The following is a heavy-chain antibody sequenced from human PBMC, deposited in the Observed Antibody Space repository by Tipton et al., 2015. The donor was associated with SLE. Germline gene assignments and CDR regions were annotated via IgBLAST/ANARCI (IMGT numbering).Heavy chain of an antibody. CDR2: INHSGST. CDR1: GGSISSHY. V-gene: IGHV4-59*11. Sequence: TLSLTCTVSGGSISSHYWTWIRQPPGKGLEWIGEINHSGSTNYNPSLKSRVTISVDTSKNQFSLKLSSVTAADTAVYYCARVENPLYSSSWYKGYFDLWGRGTLVTVSS. J-gene: IGHJ2*01. CDR3: ARVENPLYSSSWYKGYFDL. D-gene: IGHD6-13*01.